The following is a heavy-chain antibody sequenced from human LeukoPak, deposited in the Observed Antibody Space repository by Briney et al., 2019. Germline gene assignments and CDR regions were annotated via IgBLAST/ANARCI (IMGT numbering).Heavy chain of an antibody. D-gene: IGHD3-10*01. V-gene: IGHV1-69*04. CDR2: IIPILGIA. Sequence: GASVKVSCKASGGTFSSYAISWVRQAPGQGLEWMGRIIPILGIANYAQKFQGRVTITADKSTSTAYMELSSLRSEDTAVYYCAGSMVRGAPFDYWGQGTLVTVSS. J-gene: IGHJ4*02. CDR1: GGTFSSYA. CDR3: AGSMVRGAPFDY.